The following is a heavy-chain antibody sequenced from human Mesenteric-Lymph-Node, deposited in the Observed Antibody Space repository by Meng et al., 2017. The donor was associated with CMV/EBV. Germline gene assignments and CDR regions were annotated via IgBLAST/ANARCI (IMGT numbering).Heavy chain of an antibody. CDR2: INADNGNT. J-gene: IGHJ2*01. Sequence: SCKAYGFTFTNYPIHWVRQAPGQRPEWMGWINADNGNTKYSQKFQGRVIFTRDTSASTAYMELRSLRSDDTAVYYCARISAYWYFDLWGRGTLVTVSS. CDR1: GFTFTNYP. V-gene: IGHV1-3*01. CDR3: ARISAYWYFDL.